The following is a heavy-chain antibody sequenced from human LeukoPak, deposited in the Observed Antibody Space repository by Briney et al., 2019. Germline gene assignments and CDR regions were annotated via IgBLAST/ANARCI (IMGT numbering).Heavy chain of an antibody. J-gene: IGHJ4*01. CDR3: ARALYSSNPPEFDY. V-gene: IGHV3-30*04. Sequence: PGRSLRLSCAASGLTLSSYAMHWVRQAPGKGLEWVPVISYDGSNKYYADSVKGRFTISRDNSKNTLYLQMNSLRAEDTAVYYCARALYSSNPPEFDYWGHGTLVTVSS. D-gene: IGHD6-13*01. CDR2: ISYDGSNK. CDR1: GLTLSSYA.